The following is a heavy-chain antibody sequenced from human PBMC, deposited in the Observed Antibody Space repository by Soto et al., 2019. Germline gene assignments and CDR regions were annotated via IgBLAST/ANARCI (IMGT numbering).Heavy chain of an antibody. CDR2: INSASST. CDR3: ARDRGLQTTYYYGMDV. V-gene: IGHV3-53*01. J-gene: IGHJ6*02. Sequence: GGSLRLSCAASGFTVNSWVRQAPGKGLEWVSVINSASSTYYADSVKGRFTISRDNSKNTLYLQMSSLRAEDTAVYYCARDRGLQTTYYYGMDVWGQGTTVTVSS. D-gene: IGHD1-26*01. CDR1: GFTVNS.